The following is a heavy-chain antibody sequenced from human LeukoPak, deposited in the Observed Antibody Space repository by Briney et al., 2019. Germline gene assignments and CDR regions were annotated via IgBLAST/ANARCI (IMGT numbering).Heavy chain of an antibody. V-gene: IGHV3-43*02. J-gene: IGHJ4*02. Sequence: GGSLKLSCVVSGFTFDDYAMHWVRQGPGKGLEWVSLISGDGGRTYYADSVKGRFTISRDNSKNSLYLEMNSLRTEDTALYYCAKDILSGFYETFDYWGQGTQVTVSS. CDR1: GFTFDDYA. D-gene: IGHD6-19*01. CDR2: ISGDGGRT. CDR3: AKDILSGFYETFDY.